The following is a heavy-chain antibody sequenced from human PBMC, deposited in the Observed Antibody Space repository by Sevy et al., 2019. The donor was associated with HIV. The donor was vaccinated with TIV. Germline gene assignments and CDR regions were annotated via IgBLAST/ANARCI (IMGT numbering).Heavy chain of an antibody. V-gene: IGHV1-18*01. J-gene: IGHJ3*02. CDR1: GYTFTSYG. CDR2: ISAYNGNT. D-gene: IGHD3-22*01. Sequence: ASVNVSCKASGYTFTSYGISWVRQAPGQGLEWMGWISAYNGNTNYAQKLQGRVTMTTDTSTSTAYMELRSLRADDTAVYYCARVFVYDSSGYDAFDIWGQGTMVTVSS. CDR3: ARVFVYDSSGYDAFDI.